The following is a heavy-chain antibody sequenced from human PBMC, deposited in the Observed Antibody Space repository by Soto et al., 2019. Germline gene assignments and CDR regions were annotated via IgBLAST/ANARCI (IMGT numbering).Heavy chain of an antibody. CDR2: ISSNGGST. J-gene: IGHJ3*02. CDR1: GFTFSSYA. Sequence: GGSLRLSCSASGFTFSSYAMHWVRQAPGKGLEYVSAISSNGGSTYYADSVKGRFTISRDNSKNTLYLQMSSLRAEDTAVYYCARGPWLQIWVVAFDIWGQGTMVTVSS. V-gene: IGHV3-64D*08. CDR3: ARGPWLQIWVVAFDI. D-gene: IGHD5-18*01.